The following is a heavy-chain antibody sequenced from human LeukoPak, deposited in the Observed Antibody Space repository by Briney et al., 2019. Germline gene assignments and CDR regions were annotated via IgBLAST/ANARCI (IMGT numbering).Heavy chain of an antibody. CDR3: ARAPLGILAVDY. D-gene: IGHD6-13*01. V-gene: IGHV4-59*01. Sequence: SETLSLTCTVSGGAISSYYWSWVRQPPGKGLEWIGFVYYTGSTNYSPSLKSRATISVDTSKNQFSLKLSSVTAADTAVYYCARAPLGILAVDYWGQGTLVTVSS. CDR2: VYYTGST. CDR1: GGAISSYY. J-gene: IGHJ4*02.